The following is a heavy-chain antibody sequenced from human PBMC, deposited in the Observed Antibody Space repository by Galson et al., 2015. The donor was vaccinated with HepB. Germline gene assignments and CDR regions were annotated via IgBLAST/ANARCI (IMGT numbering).Heavy chain of an antibody. CDR1: GFTVSSDY. V-gene: IGHV3-30*03. J-gene: IGHJ3*01. CDR3: ARDWGYYDSSGPGAFDV. Sequence: SLRLSCAASGFTVSSDYMSWVRQAPGKGLEWVAVISYDGSNKYYADSVKGRFTISRDNSKNTLYLQMNSLRPEDTAVYYCARDWGYYDSSGPGAFDVWGQGTMVTVSS. D-gene: IGHD3-22*01. CDR2: ISYDGSNK.